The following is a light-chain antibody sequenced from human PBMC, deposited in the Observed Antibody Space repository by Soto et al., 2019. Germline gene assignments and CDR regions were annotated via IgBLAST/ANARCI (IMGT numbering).Light chain of an antibody. J-gene: IGKJ1*01. Sequence: DIVMTQSPDSLAVSLGERATINCKSSQSILYSSNIKNYLAWYQQKPGQPPKLLIYWASTRQSGVPDRFSGSASGTDFTLTISSLQAEDVAVYYCQQYYSTPPTFGQGTKVEIK. CDR1: QSILYSSNIKNY. CDR2: WAS. CDR3: QQYYSTPPT. V-gene: IGKV4-1*01.